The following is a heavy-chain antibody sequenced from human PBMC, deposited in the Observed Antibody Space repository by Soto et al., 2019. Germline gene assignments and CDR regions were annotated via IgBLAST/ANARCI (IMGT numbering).Heavy chain of an antibody. V-gene: IGHV4-59*01. CDR1: GGSISSYY. CDR3: ARVRFGGGYCTNGVCPGGLDY. J-gene: IGHJ4*02. Sequence: PSETLSLACTVSGGSISSYYWSWIRQPPGKGLEWIGYIYYSGSTNYNPSLKSRVTISVDTSKNQFSLKLSSVTAADTAVYYCARVRFGGGYCTNGVCPGGLDYWGQGTLVTVSS. CDR2: IYYSGST. D-gene: IGHD2-8*01.